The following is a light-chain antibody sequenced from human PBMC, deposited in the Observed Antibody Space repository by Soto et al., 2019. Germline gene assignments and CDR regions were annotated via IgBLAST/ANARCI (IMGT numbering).Light chain of an antibody. Sequence: QSVLTQPPSVSAAPGQKVTISCSGSSSNIGNNYVSWYQQAPGAARKLLIYENDKRPSEIPDRFTGSKSGTSATLDITGLQTGDEADYFCGTWDSNLRGAYVFGTGTKVTVL. V-gene: IGLV1-51*01. J-gene: IGLJ1*01. CDR2: END. CDR3: GTWDSNLRGAYV. CDR1: SSNIGNNY.